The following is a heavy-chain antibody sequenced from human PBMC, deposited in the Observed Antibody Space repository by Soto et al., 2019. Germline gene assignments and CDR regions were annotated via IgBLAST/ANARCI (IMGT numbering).Heavy chain of an antibody. D-gene: IGHD1-26*01. J-gene: IGHJ4*02. V-gene: IGHV3-30-3*01. CDR3: ARDQSGSYHGEYYFDY. CDR2: ISYDGSNK. CDR1: GFTFSSYA. Sequence: LILSCAASGFTFSSYAMHWVRHAPVEVLEWVAVISYDGSNKYYADSVKGRFTISRDNSKNTLYLQMNSLRAEDTAVYYCARDQSGSYHGEYYFDYWGQGTLVTAPQ.